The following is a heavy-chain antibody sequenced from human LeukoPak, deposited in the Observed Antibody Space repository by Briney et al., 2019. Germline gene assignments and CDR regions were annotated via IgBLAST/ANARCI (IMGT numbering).Heavy chain of an antibody. D-gene: IGHD5-24*01. CDR3: ARESRDNYYYYMDV. J-gene: IGHJ6*03. V-gene: IGHV1-2*02. CDR1: GYTFTGYY. CDR2: INPNSGGT. Sequence: GASVKVSCKASGYTFTGYYMHWVRQAPGQGLEWMGWINPNSGGTNYAQKFQGRVTMTRNTSISTAYMELSSLRSEDTAVYYCARESRDNYYYYMDVWGKGTTVTVSS.